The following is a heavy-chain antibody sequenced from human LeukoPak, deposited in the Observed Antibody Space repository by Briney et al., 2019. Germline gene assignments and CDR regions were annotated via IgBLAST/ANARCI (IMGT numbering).Heavy chain of an antibody. Sequence: GGSLRLSCAVSGFTFSDYWMNWVRQAPGKGLEWVASIGQDGGEKSYVDSVKGRFTISRDNTKRSLYLQMSSLRAEDTAVYYCARDGTAAGLYFDLWGQGTLVTVSS. CDR1: GFTFSDYW. V-gene: IGHV3-7*01. J-gene: IGHJ4*01. CDR3: ARDGTAAGLYFDL. CDR2: IGQDGGEK. D-gene: IGHD6-13*01.